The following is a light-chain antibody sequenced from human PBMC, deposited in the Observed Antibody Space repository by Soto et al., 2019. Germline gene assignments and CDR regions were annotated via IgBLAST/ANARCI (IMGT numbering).Light chain of an antibody. V-gene: IGLV1-40*01. Sequence: QTVLTQAPAISGAPGQRVTISCTASSSNRGAGYDIHWYQLLPTTAPKLLISPTRNRPPGVPARFSGSKSGPSASLAITGLQAEDEADYSCGSYDNSLTVWDVLGTGP. CDR2: PTR. CDR3: GSYDNSLTVWDV. J-gene: IGLJ1*01. CDR1: SSNRGAGYD.